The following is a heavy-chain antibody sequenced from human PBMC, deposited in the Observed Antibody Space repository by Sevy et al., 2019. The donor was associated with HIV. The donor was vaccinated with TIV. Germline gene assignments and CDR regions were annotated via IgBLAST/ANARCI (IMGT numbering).Heavy chain of an antibody. CDR3: ARDQYYDFWSGYRWFDP. J-gene: IGHJ5*02. V-gene: IGHV4-31*03. CDR2: IYYSGST. Sequence: SETLSLTCTVSGGSISSGGYYWSWIRQHPGKGLEWIGYIYYSGSTYYYPSLKSRVTISVDTSKNQFSLKLSSVTAADTAVYYCARDQYYDFWSGYRWFDPWGQGTLVTVSS. D-gene: IGHD3-3*01. CDR1: GGSISSGGYY.